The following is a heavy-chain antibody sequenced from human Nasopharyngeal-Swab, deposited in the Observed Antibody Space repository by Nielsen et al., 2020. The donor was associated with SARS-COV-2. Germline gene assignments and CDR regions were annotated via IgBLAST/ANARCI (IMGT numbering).Heavy chain of an antibody. D-gene: IGHD1-20*01. V-gene: IGHV3-7*03. CDR3: ARLPRNNWRLDS. CDR2: IKEDGSEK. J-gene: IGHJ4*02. CDR1: GFTFGNYW. Sequence: GGSLRLSCAASGFTFGNYWMSWVRQAPGKRREWVANIKEDGSEKDYVDSVKGRFTISRDNIKNSLYLQMNSLRVEDTAVYFCARLPRNNWRLDSWGQGILVTVSS.